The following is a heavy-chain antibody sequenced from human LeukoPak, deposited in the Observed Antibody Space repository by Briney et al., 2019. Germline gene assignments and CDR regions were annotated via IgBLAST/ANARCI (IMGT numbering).Heavy chain of an antibody. CDR2: ISSSSSTI. CDR1: GFTFSSYS. J-gene: IGHJ4*02. D-gene: IGHD5-24*01. Sequence: GGSLRLSCAASGFTFSSYSMNWVRQAPGKGLEWVSSISSSSSTIYYADSVKGRFTISRDNAKNSLYLQMISLRDEDTAVYYCAREGDGYNSYDYWGQGTLVTVSS. V-gene: IGHV3-48*02. CDR3: AREGDGYNSYDY.